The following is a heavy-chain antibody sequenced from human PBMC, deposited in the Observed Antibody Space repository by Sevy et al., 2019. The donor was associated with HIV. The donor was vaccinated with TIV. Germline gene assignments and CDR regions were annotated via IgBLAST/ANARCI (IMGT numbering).Heavy chain of an antibody. V-gene: IGHV3-21*06. Sequence: GGSLRLSCAASGFTFRSYSMNWVRQAPGKGLEWVSSISSGGSYKYYTDSVKGRFTISRDNTKNSLFLQMNSLRAEDTVIYYCTRDSEDLTGGAGKDPFDIWGQGTTVTVSS. J-gene: IGHJ3*02. CDR1: GFTFRSYS. D-gene: IGHD7-27*01. CDR3: TRDSEDLTGGAGKDPFDI. CDR2: ISSGGSYK.